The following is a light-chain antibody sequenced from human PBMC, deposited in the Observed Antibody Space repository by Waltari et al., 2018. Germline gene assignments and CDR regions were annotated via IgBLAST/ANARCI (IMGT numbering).Light chain of an antibody. CDR1: TSTIGNNY. CDR3: ATWDGSLSVVL. V-gene: IGLV1-51*01. Sequence: QSVLTQPPSVSAAPGQKVTISCSASTSTIGNNYVSWYQQLPGTAPKLLIYDNHKRPSGIPDRFSGPNSDTSATLGITGLQTGDEADYYCATWDGSLSVVLFGGGTKVTVL. CDR2: DNH. J-gene: IGLJ2*01.